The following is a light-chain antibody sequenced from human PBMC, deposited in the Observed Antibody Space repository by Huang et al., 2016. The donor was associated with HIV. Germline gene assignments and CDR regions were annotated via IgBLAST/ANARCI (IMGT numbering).Light chain of an antibody. J-gene: IGKJ1*01. CDR2: GAS. CDR3: HQYNDWPPWT. Sequence: EIVMTQSPATLSVSPGERAILLCRASQNIDTNVAWYQQNPGQAPRLLIFGASTRATGISARFTGGGSETEFTLTINSVQSEDVAMYYCHQYNDWPPWTFGQGTRVEI. V-gene: IGKV3-15*01. CDR1: QNIDTN.